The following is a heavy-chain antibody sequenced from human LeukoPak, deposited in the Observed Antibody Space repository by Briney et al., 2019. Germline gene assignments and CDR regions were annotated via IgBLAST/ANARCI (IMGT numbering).Heavy chain of an antibody. Sequence: PSETLSPTCTVSGGSVSSGSYYWSWIRQPPGKGLEWIGYIYYSGSTNYNPSLKSRVTISVDTSKNQFSLKLSSVTAADTAVYYCARDHPYVWGSYRNYYYYYYGMDVWGQGTTVTVSS. D-gene: IGHD3-16*02. V-gene: IGHV4-61*01. CDR1: GGSVSSGSYY. CDR3: ARDHPYVWGSYRNYYYYYYGMDV. J-gene: IGHJ6*02. CDR2: IYYSGST.